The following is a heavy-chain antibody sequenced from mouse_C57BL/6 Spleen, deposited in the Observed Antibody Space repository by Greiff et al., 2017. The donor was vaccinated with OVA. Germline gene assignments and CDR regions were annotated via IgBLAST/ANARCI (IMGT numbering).Heavy chain of an antibody. J-gene: IGHJ3*01. CDR2: IDPETGGT. D-gene: IGHD2-4*01. V-gene: IGHV1-15*01. Sequence: QVQLQQSGAELVRPGASVTLSCKASGYTFTDYEMHWVKQTPVHGLEWIGAIDPETGGTAYNQKFKGKAILTADKSSSTAYMELRSLTSEDSAVYYCTRIPYDYDGAWFAYWGQGTLVTVSA. CDR1: GYTFTDYE. CDR3: TRIPYDYDGAWFAY.